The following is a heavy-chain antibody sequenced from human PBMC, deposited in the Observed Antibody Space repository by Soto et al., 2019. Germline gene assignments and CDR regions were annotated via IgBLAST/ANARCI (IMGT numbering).Heavy chain of an antibody. CDR2: IIPIFGTA. CDR1: GGTFSSYA. Sequence: QVQLVQSGAEVQKPGSSVKVSCKASGGTFSSYAISWVRQAPGQGLEWMGGIIPIFGTANYAQKFQGRVTITADESTSTAYMELSSLRSEDTAVYYCARSYDILTGYHYYYGMDVWGQGTTVTVSS. V-gene: IGHV1-69*01. CDR3: ARSYDILTGYHYYYGMDV. D-gene: IGHD3-9*01. J-gene: IGHJ6*02.